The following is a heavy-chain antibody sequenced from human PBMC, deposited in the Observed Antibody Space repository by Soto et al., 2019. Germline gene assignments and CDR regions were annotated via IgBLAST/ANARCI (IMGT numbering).Heavy chain of an antibody. CDR3: ARVGPWVPYYYDSSPYTFENWFDP. Sequence: SETLSLTCAVSGYSISSGYYWGWLRQGPGKGLEWIGSIYQGWSTYYNPSLNSRVTLSINMTNNHVSLILNSVTAADTAVYYCARVGPWVPYYYDSSPYTFENWFDPWGQGTLVTVSS. CDR2: IYQGWST. CDR1: GYSISSGYY. V-gene: IGHV4-38-2*01. J-gene: IGHJ5*02. D-gene: IGHD3-22*01.